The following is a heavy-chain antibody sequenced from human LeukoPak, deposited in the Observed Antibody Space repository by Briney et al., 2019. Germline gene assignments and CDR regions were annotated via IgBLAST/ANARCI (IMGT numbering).Heavy chain of an antibody. CDR1: GFTFADYA. CDR2: ISVDGDTT. D-gene: IGHD5-18*01. CDR3: AKDLSGGYSYGDDY. V-gene: IGHV3-43*02. J-gene: IGHJ4*02. Sequence: GGSLRLSCAASGFTFADYAMHWVRQTPGKGLEWVSLISVDGDTTFYADSVKGRFTISRDNSKNSLYLQMNSLRTGDTALYYCAKDLSGGYSYGDDYWAREPWSPSPQ.